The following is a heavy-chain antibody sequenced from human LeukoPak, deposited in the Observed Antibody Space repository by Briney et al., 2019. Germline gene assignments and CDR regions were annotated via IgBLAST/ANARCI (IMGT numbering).Heavy chain of an antibody. V-gene: IGHV3-30-3*01. J-gene: IGHJ4*02. Sequence: GRSLRLSCAASGFTFSSYAFRWVRQAPGKGLEWVALISDHESGSNEYYAASVKGRFTISRDNSRKTLSLQMNTLRIEDTAVYYCARSRGYCGGEAQCDFTYWGQGTLVTVSS. CDR3: ARSRGYCGGEAQCDFTY. CDR2: ISDHESGSNE. D-gene: IGHD2-21*01. CDR1: GFTFSSYA.